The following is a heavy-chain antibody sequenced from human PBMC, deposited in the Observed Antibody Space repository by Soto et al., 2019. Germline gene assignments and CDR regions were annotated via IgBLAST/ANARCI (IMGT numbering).Heavy chain of an antibody. J-gene: IGHJ6*02. CDR1: GFSFSSFA. CDR2: ISGSADST. Sequence: EVQLLESGGGFIHPGGSLRLSCAASGFSFSSFAMNWVRQAPGKGLEWVSIISGSADSTFYADSVKGRFTISRDNSKRTLYLQINSLRAEYSAVYYCAKTRGALIYAISVYGMDVWGQGNTVTVSS. D-gene: IGHD2-8*01. V-gene: IGHV3-23*01. CDR3: AKTRGALIYAISVYGMDV.